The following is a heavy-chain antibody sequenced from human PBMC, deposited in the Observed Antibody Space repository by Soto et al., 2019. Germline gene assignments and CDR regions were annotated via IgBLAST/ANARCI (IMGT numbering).Heavy chain of an antibody. Sequence: QVQLQESGPGLVKPSETLSLTCTVSGGSITNYYCSWFRQPPGKGLEWIGYIQYNGYSAYNLSLKRRVTMSMDTSKTQSSLMVESVTATDPAVYYCARHGLGPLHGLVDVWGQGTTVIVSS. J-gene: IGHJ6*02. CDR2: IQYNGYS. D-gene: IGHD3-10*01. V-gene: IGHV4-59*08. CDR3: ARHGLGPLHGLVDV. CDR1: GGSITNYY.